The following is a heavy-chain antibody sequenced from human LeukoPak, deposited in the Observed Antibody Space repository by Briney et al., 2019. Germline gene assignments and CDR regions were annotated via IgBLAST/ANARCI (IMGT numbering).Heavy chain of an antibody. D-gene: IGHD4-23*01. CDR2: IYTSGST. CDR1: GGSISSGSYY. CDR3: ARLGKAASSTVVTPARWYYFDY. Sequence: SQTLSLTCTVSGGSISSGSYYWTWIRQPAGKGLEWIGRIYTSGSTNYNPSLKSRVTISVDTSKNQFSLKLSSVTAADTAVYYCARLGKAASSTVVTPARWYYFDYWGQGTLVTVSS. J-gene: IGHJ4*02. V-gene: IGHV4-61*02.